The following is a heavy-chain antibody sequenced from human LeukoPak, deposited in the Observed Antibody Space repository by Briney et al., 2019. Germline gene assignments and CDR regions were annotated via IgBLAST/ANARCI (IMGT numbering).Heavy chain of an antibody. CDR3: ARSGSHDY. CDR2: ISSSSSYT. CDR1: GFTSSDYY. J-gene: IGHJ4*02. V-gene: IGHV3-11*03. Sequence: PGRSMTLSSAASGFTSSDYYMSWIRQAPGKRLEWVSYISSSSSYTNYADSVKGRFTISRDTARNSPYLQVDSVRADDTAVYYCARSGSHDYWGQGSLVTVCS. D-gene: IGHD1-26*01.